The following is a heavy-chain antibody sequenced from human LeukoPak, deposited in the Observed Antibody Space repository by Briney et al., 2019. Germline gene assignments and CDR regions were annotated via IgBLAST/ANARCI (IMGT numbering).Heavy chain of an antibody. CDR1: GFTFSNYA. J-gene: IGHJ4*02. CDR3: AREVIAVAIYYFDY. D-gene: IGHD6-19*01. Sequence: GGSLRLSCAASGFTFSNYAMHWVRQAPGKGLEGVAVLSYDGSNKHYADSVKGRFTISRDNSKNTLYLQMNSLRAEDTAVYYCAREVIAVAIYYFDYWGQGTLVTVSS. V-gene: IGHV3-30*04. CDR2: LSYDGSNK.